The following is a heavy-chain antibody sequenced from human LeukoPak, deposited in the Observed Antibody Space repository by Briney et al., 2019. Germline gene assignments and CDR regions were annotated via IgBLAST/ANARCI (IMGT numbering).Heavy chain of an antibody. CDR1: GYSMSSGYY. CDR2: MYHTGST. Sequence: SETLSLTCSVSGYSMSSGYYWGWIRQPPERGLEWIGSMYHTGSTYYNPSLKSRVNISVDTSKNQFYLKVSSVTAADTAVYYCAKDDRWLQFCCWGQGTLVTVSA. J-gene: IGHJ4*02. V-gene: IGHV4-38-2*02. CDR3: AKDDRWLQFCC. D-gene: IGHD5-24*01.